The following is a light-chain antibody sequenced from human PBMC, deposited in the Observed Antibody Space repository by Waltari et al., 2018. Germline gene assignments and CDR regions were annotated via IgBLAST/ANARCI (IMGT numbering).Light chain of an antibody. CDR1: QSIDRY. CDR3: QQSYSTPIT. Sequence: DIQMTKSPPSLSTSVGDRVTITCRASQSIDRYLNWYQHKPGQAPKLLICAASTLQTGVPSRFSGGGSGTDFTLTISSLQPEDFGTYYCQQSYSTPITFGQGTRLEIK. J-gene: IGKJ5*01. V-gene: IGKV1-39*01. CDR2: AAS.